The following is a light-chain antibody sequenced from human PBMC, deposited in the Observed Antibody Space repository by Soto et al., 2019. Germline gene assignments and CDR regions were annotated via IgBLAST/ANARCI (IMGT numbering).Light chain of an antibody. CDR2: DAS. J-gene: IGKJ4*01. V-gene: IGKV3-11*01. CDR1: QSVSSY. CDR3: QQRSNWLEIT. Sequence: EIGLTQSPSTLSLSPGERATLSCRASQSVSSYLAWYQQKPGQAPRLLIYDASNRATGIPARFSGSGSGTDFTLTISSLEPEDFAVYYCQQRSNWLEITFGGGTKVDIK.